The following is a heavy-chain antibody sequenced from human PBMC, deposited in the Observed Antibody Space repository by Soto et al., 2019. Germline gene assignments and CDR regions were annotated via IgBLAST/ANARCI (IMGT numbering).Heavy chain of an antibody. CDR1: GGSISSYY. CDR2: IYYSGST. CDR3: ASSIVTKHDYYSYYGMDV. V-gene: IGHV4-59*01. D-gene: IGHD3-22*01. Sequence: SETLSLTCTVSGGSISSYYWSWIRQPPGKGLEWIGYIYYSGSTNYNPSLKSRVTISVDTSKNQFSLKLSSVTAADTAVYYCASSIVTKHDYYSYYGMDVWGQGTTVTVSS. J-gene: IGHJ6*02.